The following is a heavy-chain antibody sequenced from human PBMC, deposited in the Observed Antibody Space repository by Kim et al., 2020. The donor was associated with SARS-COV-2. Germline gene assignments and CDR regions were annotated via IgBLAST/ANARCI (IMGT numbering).Heavy chain of an antibody. CDR2: VSASGGIT. D-gene: IGHD3-10*01. CDR1: GFTFSSYD. V-gene: IGHV3-23*01. J-gene: IGHJ5*02. CDR3: AKENTLVRGAPGWFDP. Sequence: GGSLRLSCEASGFTFSSYDMSWVRQAPGKGLEWVSGVSASGGITYYADSVKGRFTISRDNSKNTVYLQMNSLRAEDTAVYYCAKENTLVRGAPGWFDPWGQRTLVTVSS.